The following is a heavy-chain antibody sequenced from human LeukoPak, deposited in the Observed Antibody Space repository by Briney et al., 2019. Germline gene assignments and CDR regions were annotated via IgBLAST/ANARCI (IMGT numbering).Heavy chain of an antibody. J-gene: IGHJ4*02. D-gene: IGHD5-24*01. V-gene: IGHV3-30*03. CDR1: GFTFSIFG. CDR3: FDY. CDR2: ISYDGSNK. Sequence: PGGSLRLSCAASGFTFSIFGMHWVRHAPGKGLEWVAVISYDGSNKYYADSVKGRFTISKDNAKNTLYLLMNSHCARDAVEGYIFDYWGQGTLVTVSS.